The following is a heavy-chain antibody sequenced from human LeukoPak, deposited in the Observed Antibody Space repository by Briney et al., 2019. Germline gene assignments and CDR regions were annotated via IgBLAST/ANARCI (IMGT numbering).Heavy chain of an antibody. Sequence: PGGSLRLSCAASGFTFSSYAMSWVRQAPGKGLEWVSAISGSGGSTYYADSVKGRFTLSRDNSKNTLYLQMNSLRAEDAAVYSCAKGFYGSRYWYFHLWGRGTLVSVSS. V-gene: IGHV3-23*01. CDR2: ISGSGGST. CDR1: GFTFSSYA. J-gene: IGHJ2*01. D-gene: IGHD3-10*01. CDR3: AKGFYGSRYWYFHL.